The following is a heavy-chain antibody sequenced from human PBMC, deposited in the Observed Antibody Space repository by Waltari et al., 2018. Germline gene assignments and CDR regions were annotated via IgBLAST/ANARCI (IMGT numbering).Heavy chain of an antibody. Sequence: QLQLQESGPGLVKPSETLSLTCTVSGGSISSSRYYWGWIRQPPGKGLEWIGSIYYSGGTYYNPSLKSRVTISVDTSKNQFSLKLSSVTAADTAVYYCARLRGTYCSSTSCYIFEHWGQGTLVTVSS. CDR2: IYYSGGT. CDR1: GGSISSSRYY. V-gene: IGHV4-39*01. CDR3: ARLRGTYCSSTSCYIFEH. J-gene: IGHJ1*01. D-gene: IGHD2-2*02.